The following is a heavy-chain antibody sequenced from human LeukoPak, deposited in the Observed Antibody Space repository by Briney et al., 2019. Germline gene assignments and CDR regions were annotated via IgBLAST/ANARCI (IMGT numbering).Heavy chain of an antibody. J-gene: IGHJ5*02. CDR1: GGSFSGYY. V-gene: IGHV4-34*01. Sequence: SETLSLTCAGYGGSFSGYYWTWIRQPPGKGLEWIREINHSGSTNYNPSLKSRVTISVDTSKNQFSLKLSSVTAADTAVFYCARSHYYDSSGSHNNWFDPWGQETLVTVSS. CDR2: INHSGST. CDR3: ARSHYYDSSGSHNNWFDP. D-gene: IGHD3-22*01.